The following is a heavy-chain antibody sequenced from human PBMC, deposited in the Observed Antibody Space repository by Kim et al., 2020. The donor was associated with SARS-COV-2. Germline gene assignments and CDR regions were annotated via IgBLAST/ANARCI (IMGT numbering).Heavy chain of an antibody. CDR1: GFTFSNAW. D-gene: IGHD1-26*01. CDR3: TTSIVGATFDLLDY. CDR2: IKSKTDGGTT. V-gene: IGHV3-15*01. J-gene: IGHJ4*02. Sequence: GGSLRLSCAASGFTFSNAWMSWVRQAPGKGLEWVGRIKSKTDGGTTDYAAPVKGRFTISRDDSKNTLYLQMNSLKTEDTAVYYCTTSIVGATFDLLDYWGQGTLVTVSS.